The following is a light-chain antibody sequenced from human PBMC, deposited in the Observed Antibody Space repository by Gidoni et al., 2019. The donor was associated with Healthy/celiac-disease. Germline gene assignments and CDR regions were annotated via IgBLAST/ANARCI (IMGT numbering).Light chain of an antibody. V-gene: IGKV3-20*01. CDR3: QQYGSSLT. CDR1: QKFSSSY. J-gene: IGKJ5*01. Sequence: IVLTHSPGTLSLSRGERATLTCRASQKFSSSYLACYQKKPDQAPRLIIIGSCSRASGIPNRCSGSWSRTDFILTSSRLEPEYLAEYYCQQYGSSLTCGQGTRLEIK. CDR2: GSC.